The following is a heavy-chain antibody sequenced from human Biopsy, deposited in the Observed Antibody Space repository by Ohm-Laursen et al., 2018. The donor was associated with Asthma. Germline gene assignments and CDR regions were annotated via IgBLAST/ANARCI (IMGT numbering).Heavy chain of an antibody. Sequence: SVKVSCNASGDTFSNYAISWVRQAPGQGLEWMGGLIPVLGTPDHAQMFEGRVTITADESTSTAYMELSSLRSEDTAVYYCAITYFDFLTGQVHDDFAMWGQGTTVTVSS. CDR3: AITYFDFLTGQVHDDFAM. J-gene: IGHJ3*02. CDR1: GDTFSNYA. CDR2: LIPVLGTP. V-gene: IGHV1-69*13. D-gene: IGHD3-9*01.